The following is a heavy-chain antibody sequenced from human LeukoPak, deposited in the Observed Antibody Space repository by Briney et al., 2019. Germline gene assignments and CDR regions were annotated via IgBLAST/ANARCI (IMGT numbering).Heavy chain of an antibody. V-gene: IGHV3-30*02. CDR2: IRYDGSNK. J-gene: IGHJ4*02. D-gene: IGHD2-2*01. CDR1: GFTFSSYS. Sequence: GGSLRLSCAASGFTFSSYSMNWVRQAPGKGLEWVAFIRYDGSNKYYADSVKGRFTISRDNSKNTLYLQMNSLRAEDTAVYYCARSDEVVPADYDYWGQGTLVTVSS. CDR3: ARSDEVVPADYDY.